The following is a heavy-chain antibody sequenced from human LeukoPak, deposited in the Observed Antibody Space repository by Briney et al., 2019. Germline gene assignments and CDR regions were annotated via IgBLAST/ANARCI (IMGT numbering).Heavy chain of an antibody. Sequence: PGGSLRLSCAASGFTFSKYWMSWVCQAPGKGLEWVANIKEDGSEKYYVDAVKGRFTISRDNAKNSLSLQMNSLRAEDTAVYYCSNHGSQNFESWGQGALVTVSS. V-gene: IGHV3-7*01. J-gene: IGHJ4*02. CDR2: IKEDGSEK. CDR1: GFTFSKYW. D-gene: IGHD3-9*01. CDR3: SNHGSQNFES.